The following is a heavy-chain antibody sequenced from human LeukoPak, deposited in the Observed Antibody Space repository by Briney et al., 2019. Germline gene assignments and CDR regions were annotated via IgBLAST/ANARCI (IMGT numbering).Heavy chain of an antibody. D-gene: IGHD5-24*01. CDR3: ARGRTQMAAVLGH. CDR1: GYNVIAFD. CDR2: MNPHSGKT. Sequence: ASVKVSCKASGYNVIAFDIHWVRQATGQGLEWMGWMNPHSGKTAYAQKFQGRVTMTRDISINTAYMELSGLRSEDTAVYYCARGRTQMAAVLGHWGQGSLVTVPS. J-gene: IGHJ5*02. V-gene: IGHV1-8*01.